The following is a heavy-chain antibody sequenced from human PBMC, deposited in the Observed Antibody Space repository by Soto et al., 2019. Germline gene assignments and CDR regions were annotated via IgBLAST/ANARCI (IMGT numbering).Heavy chain of an antibody. CDR1: GGSFSGYY. D-gene: IGHD6-13*01. J-gene: IGHJ4*02. CDR3: ASSSHGYSSRSGFDY. V-gene: IGHV4-34*01. CDR2: INHSGST. Sequence: QVQLQQWGAGLLKPSETLSLTCAVYGGSFSGYYWSWIRQPPGKGLEWIGEINHSGSTNYNPSLKSRVTISVAPYKTQFSLKLSYVTAADTAVYYCASSSHGYSSRSGFDYWVQGTLVTVGS.